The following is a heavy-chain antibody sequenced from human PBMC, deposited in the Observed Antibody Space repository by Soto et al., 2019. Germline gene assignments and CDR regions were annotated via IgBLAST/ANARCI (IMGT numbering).Heavy chain of an antibody. CDR3: XXXXXXRFLEWLSDYYYGXDV. D-gene: IGHD3-3*01. CDR2: IYYSGST. CDR1: GGSISSSSYY. V-gene: IGHV4-39*01. Sequence: QLQLQELGPGLVKPSETLSLTCTVSGGSISSSSYYWGWIRQPPGKGLEWIGSIYYSGSTYYNPSLKSRVPISVDTSKNQFSLKLSSVTAADTAVYYCXXXXXXRFLEWLSDYYYGXDVWGQG. J-gene: IGHJ6*02.